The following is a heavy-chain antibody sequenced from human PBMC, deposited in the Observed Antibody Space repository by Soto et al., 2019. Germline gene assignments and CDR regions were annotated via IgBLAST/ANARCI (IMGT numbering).Heavy chain of an antibody. CDR1: GGSISSGGYY. D-gene: IGHD6-19*01. CDR2: IYYSGST. J-gene: IGHJ4*02. Sequence: PSETLSLTCTFSGGSISSGGYYWSWIRQHPGKGLEWIGYIYYSGSTYYNPSLKSRVTISVDTSKNQFSLKLSSVTATDTAVYYCARAGSGWSLPSHIDYWGQGTLVTVSS. V-gene: IGHV4-31*03. CDR3: ARAGSGWSLPSHIDY.